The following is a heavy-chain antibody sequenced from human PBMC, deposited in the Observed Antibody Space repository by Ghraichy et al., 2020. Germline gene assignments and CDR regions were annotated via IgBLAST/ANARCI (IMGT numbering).Heavy chain of an antibody. Sequence: GGSLRLSCAASGFTFSRFGMHWVRQAPGKGLEWVAIIWYDGSKKYYADSVKGRFTISRDNSKNTLYLQMNSLRAEDTAVYYCARGYCTTISCTDRPWFDPWGQGTLVTVSS. J-gene: IGHJ5*01. CDR2: IWYDGSKK. CDR1: GFTFSRFG. V-gene: IGHV3-33*01. CDR3: ARGYCTTISCTDRPWFDP. D-gene: IGHD2-2*01.